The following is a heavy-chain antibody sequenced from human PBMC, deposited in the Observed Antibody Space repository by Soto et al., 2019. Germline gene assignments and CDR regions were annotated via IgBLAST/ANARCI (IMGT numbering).Heavy chain of an antibody. V-gene: IGHV1-3*01. D-gene: IGHD3-22*01. CDR3: ARFHYDSSGYRRFDY. CDR1: GYTFTSYA. J-gene: IGHJ4*02. CDR2: INAGNGNT. Sequence: QVQLVQSGAEVKKPGASVKVSCKASGYTFTSYAMHWVRQAPGQRLEWMGWINAGNGNTKYSQKFQGRVTITRDTSASTAYMELGSLRSEDTAVYYCARFHYDSSGYRRFDYWGQGTLVTVSS.